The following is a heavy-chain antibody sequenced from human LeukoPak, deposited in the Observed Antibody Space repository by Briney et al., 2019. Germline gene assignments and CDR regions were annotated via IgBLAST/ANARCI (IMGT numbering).Heavy chain of an antibody. CDR1: GGSISSSSYY. CDR3: ARRGIAVGEIDY. V-gene: IGHV4-39*01. D-gene: IGHD6-19*01. Sequence: SETLSLTCTVSGGSISSSSYYWGWIRQPPGKGLEWIGSIYYSGSTYYNPSLKSRVTISVDTSKNQFSLKLSSVTAADTAVYYCARRGIAVGEIDYWGQGTLVTVSS. J-gene: IGHJ4*02. CDR2: IYYSGST.